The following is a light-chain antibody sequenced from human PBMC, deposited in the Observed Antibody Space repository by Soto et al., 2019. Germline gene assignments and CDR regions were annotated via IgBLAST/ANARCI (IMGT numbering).Light chain of an antibody. J-gene: IGLJ1*01. V-gene: IGLV3-21*04. CDR3: QVWDTTTNHPV. Sequence: YELIQPPSVSVAPGKTARITCGGNNIGSESVHWYQQKPGQAPVLVIYYDSDRPAGIPERLTGSKSGNTATLTITSVDAGDEADYYCQVWDTTTNHPVFGTGTKLTVL. CDR2: YDS. CDR1: NIGSES.